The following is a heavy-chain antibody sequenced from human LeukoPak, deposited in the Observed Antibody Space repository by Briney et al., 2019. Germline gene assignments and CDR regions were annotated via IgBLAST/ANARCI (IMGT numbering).Heavy chain of an antibody. CDR2: IYYSGNT. CDR3: ARVGGTTVTTGWFDP. D-gene: IGHD4-17*01. CDR1: GDSITSGSYY. Sequence: PSETLSLTCTVSGDSITSGSYYWGWIRQPPGRGLEWIGSIYYSGNTYYNPSLKSRVTISVDTSNNEFSLRLTSVTAADTAVYYCARVGGTTVTTGWFDPWGQGTLVTVSS. J-gene: IGHJ5*02. V-gene: IGHV4-39*07.